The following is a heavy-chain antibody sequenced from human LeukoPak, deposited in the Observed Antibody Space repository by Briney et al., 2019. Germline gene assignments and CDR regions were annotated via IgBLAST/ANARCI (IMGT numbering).Heavy chain of an antibody. Sequence: GGSLRLSCAASGFTFSSYSMNWVRQAPGKGLEWVSYISSSSSTIYYADSVKGRFTISRDNAKNSLYLQMNSLRAEDTAVYYCARDFTIFGVVIIGYYYYYMDVWGKGTTVTVSS. CDR2: ISSSSSTI. CDR3: ARDFTIFGVVIIGYYYYYMDV. CDR1: GFTFSSYS. V-gene: IGHV3-48*04. D-gene: IGHD3-3*01. J-gene: IGHJ6*03.